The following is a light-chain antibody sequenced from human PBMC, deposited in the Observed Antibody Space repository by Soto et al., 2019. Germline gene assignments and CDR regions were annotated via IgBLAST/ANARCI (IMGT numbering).Light chain of an antibody. CDR2: DNN. CDR1: SSNIGSNY. V-gene: IGLV1-51*01. CDR3: GTWDTSLRAGV. Sequence: QSVLTQPPSVSAAPGQKVTISCSGSSSNIGSNYVSWYQHLPGTAPKLLIYDNNFLPSAIPGRFSGSKSGTSATLGITGLQTGDEADYYCGTWDTSLRAGVFGGGTKVTVL. J-gene: IGLJ3*02.